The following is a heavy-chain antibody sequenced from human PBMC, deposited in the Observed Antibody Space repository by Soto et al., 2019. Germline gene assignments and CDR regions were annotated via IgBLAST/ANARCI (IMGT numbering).Heavy chain of an antibody. CDR2: IYYSGST. J-gene: IGHJ3*02. V-gene: IGHV4-30-4*01. CDR3: ARDVVMGYVELAAFDI. Sequence: SETLSLTCTVSGGSISSGDYYWSWVRQPPGKGLEWIGYIYYSGSTYYNPSLKSRVTISVDTSKNQFSLKLSSVTAADTAVYYCARDVVMGYVELAAFDIWGQGPMVTVSS. CDR1: GGSISSGDYY. D-gene: IGHD3-22*01.